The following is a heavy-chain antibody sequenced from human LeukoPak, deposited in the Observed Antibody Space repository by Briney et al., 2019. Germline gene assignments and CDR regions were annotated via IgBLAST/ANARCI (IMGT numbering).Heavy chain of an antibody. CDR2: IYYSGST. Sequence: PSETLSLTCTVSGGSISSSSYYWGWIRQPPGKGLEWIGSIYYSGSTYYNPSLESRVTISVDTSKNQFSLKLSSVTAADTAVYYCARQHYDFWSGYSAYFDYWGQGTLVTVSS. V-gene: IGHV4-39*01. CDR3: ARQHYDFWSGYSAYFDY. CDR1: GGSISSSSYY. D-gene: IGHD3-3*01. J-gene: IGHJ4*02.